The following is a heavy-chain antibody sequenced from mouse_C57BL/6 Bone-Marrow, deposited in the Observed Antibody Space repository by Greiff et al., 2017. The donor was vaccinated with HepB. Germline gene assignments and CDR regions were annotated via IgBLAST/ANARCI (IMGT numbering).Heavy chain of an antibody. CDR3: ARLFVGYFFAY. Sequence: QVHVKQPGAELVKPGASVKMSCKASGYTFPSYWITWVKQRPGQGLEWIGDIYPGSGSTNYNEKFKSKATLTVDTSSSTAYMQLSSLTSEDSAVYYCARLFVGYFFAYWGQGTLVTVSA. CDR2: IYPGSGST. D-gene: IGHD2-3*01. CDR1: GYTFPSYW. V-gene: IGHV1-55*01. J-gene: IGHJ3*01.